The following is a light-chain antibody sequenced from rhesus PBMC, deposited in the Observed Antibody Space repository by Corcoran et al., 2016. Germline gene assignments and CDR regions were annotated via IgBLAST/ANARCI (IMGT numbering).Light chain of an antibody. V-gene: IGKV1-22*01. J-gene: IGKJ4*01. CDR3: QQDIRGPLT. CDR1: QRVMNW. Sequence: DIQMTQSPSSLSASVGDTAPTSCRASQRVMNWLAWYQQKQGKAPKLLIYRASQLQSGVPTRLSGGGSGTDFTLTISSLQSEDFATYFCQQDIRGPLTFGGGTKVDLK. CDR2: RAS.